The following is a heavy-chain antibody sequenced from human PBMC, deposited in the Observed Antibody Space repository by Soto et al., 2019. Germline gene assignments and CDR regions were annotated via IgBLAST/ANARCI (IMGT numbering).Heavy chain of an antibody. D-gene: IGHD3-10*01. CDR2: IYYSGST. CDR1: GGSISSGGYY. Sequence: SETLSLTCTVSGGSISSGGYYWSWIRQHPGKGLEWIGYIYYSGSTYYNPSLKSRVTISVDTSKNQFSLKLSSVTAADTAVYYCAREKGVLWFGELSLSPGSRFDPWGQGTLVTVSS. V-gene: IGHV4-31*03. J-gene: IGHJ5*02. CDR3: AREKGVLWFGELSLSPGSRFDP.